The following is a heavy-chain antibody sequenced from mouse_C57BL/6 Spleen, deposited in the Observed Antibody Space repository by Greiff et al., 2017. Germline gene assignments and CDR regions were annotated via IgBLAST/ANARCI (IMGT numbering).Heavy chain of an antibody. CDR2: IYPRDGST. J-gene: IGHJ2*01. CDR3: ARYDYEVDFDY. CDR1: GYTFTSYA. D-gene: IGHD2-4*01. Sequence: QVQLQQSGPELVKPGASVKLSCKASGYTFTSYAINWGKQRPGQGLEWIGWIYPRDGSTKYNEKFKGKATLTVDTSSSTAYMELHSLTSEDSAVYFCARYDYEVDFDYWGQGTTLTVSS. V-gene: IGHV1-85*01.